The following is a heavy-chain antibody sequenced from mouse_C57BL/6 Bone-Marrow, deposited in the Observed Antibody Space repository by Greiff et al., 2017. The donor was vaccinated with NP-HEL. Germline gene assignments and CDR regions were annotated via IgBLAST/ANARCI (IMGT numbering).Heavy chain of an antibody. Sequence: EVHLVESGGGLVKPGGSLKLSCAASGFTFSSYAMSWVRQTPEKRLEWVATISDGGSYTYYPDNVKGRFTISRDNAKNNLYLQMSHLKSEDTAMYYCARNWCFDYWGQGTTLTVSS. D-gene: IGHD4-1*01. CDR1: GFTFSSYA. CDR2: ISDGGSYT. V-gene: IGHV5-4*01. CDR3: ARNWCFDY. J-gene: IGHJ2*01.